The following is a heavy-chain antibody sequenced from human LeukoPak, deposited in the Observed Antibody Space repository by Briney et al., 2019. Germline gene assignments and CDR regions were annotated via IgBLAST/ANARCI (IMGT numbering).Heavy chain of an antibody. CDR1: DYSISSGYF. CDR3: ARAYSGSSGVFDY. CDR2: IYHGGST. V-gene: IGHV4-38-2*02. Sequence: SETLSLTCSVSDYSISSGYFWGWIRQPPGKGLEWIGSIYHGGSTYYNPSLKSRVTISVDTSKNQFSLKLSSVTAADTAMYYCARAYSGSSGVFDYWGQGTLVTVSS. D-gene: IGHD3-10*01. J-gene: IGHJ4*02.